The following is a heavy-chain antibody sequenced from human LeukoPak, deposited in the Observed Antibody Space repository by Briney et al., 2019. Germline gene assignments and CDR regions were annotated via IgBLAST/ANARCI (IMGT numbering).Heavy chain of an antibody. CDR1: GFTVSSNY. D-gene: IGHD3/OR15-3a*01. J-gene: IGHJ4*02. CDR2: IYSGGSA. V-gene: IGHV3-53*05. Sequence: PGGSLRLSCAASGFTVSSNYMSWVRQAPGKGLEWVSVIYSGGSAYYADSLKGRFTISRDNSKNTLYLQMNSLRAEDTAVYYCAKGWAGSQRLSYFDYWGQGTLVTVSS. CDR3: AKGWAGSQRLSYFDY.